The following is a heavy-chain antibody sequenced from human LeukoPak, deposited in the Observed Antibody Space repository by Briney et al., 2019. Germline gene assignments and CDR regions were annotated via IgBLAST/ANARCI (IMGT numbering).Heavy chain of an antibody. D-gene: IGHD4-11*01. Sequence: SETLSLTCTVSGGSINNYYWSWIRQPPGKGLEWIGYIYNSGSTNYNPSLKSRVTISVDTSKNQFSLKLSSVTAADTAVYYCARDGAYGNQPSPRYFDLWGRGTLVTVSS. J-gene: IGHJ2*01. CDR3: ARDGAYGNQPSPRYFDL. V-gene: IGHV4-59*01. CDR1: GGSINNYY. CDR2: IYNSGST.